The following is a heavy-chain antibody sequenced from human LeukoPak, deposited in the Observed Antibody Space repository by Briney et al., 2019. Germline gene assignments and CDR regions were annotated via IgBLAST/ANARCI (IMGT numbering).Heavy chain of an antibody. CDR1: GGSINSGSYY. D-gene: IGHD3-3*02. CDR2: IYYSGST. V-gene: IGHV4-61*01. J-gene: IGHJ4*02. Sequence: PSETLSLTCTVSGGSINSGSYYWGWVRQPPGKGLEWIGYIYYSGSTNYNPSLKSRVTISVDTPKNQFSLKLSSVTAADTAVYYCAGLSPRRAFLDYWGQGTLVTVSS. CDR3: AGLSPRRAFLDY.